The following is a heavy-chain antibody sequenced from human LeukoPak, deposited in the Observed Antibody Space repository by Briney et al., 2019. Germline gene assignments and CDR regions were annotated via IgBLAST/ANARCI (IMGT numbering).Heavy chain of an antibody. CDR2: ISDSSTTI. V-gene: IGHV3-48*01. Sequence: GGSLRLPCAASGFTFSYYSMNWVRQAPGKGLEWISYISDSSTTIYYADSVKGRFTVSRDNAKNSLYLQMNSLRAEDTAVYYCARDHGSSSSFDYWGQGSLVTVSS. D-gene: IGHD2-15*01. J-gene: IGHJ4*02. CDR1: GFTFSYYS. CDR3: ARDHGSSSSFDY.